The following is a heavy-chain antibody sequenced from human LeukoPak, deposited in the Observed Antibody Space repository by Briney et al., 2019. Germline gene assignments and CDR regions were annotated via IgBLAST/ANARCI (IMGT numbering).Heavy chain of an antibody. CDR2: VYSTGST. V-gene: IGHV4-59*01. CDR1: GGSLSSYY. Sequence: SETLSLTCTVSGGSLSSYYWSWIQQPPGKGLEWIGYVYSTGSTNYNSSLKSRVTISVDTSRNQFSLNLSSVTDADTAVYYCARETYKSSVTGRLIDYWGQGTLVTVSS. CDR3: ARETYKSSVTGRLIDY. D-gene: IGHD5-24*01. J-gene: IGHJ4*02.